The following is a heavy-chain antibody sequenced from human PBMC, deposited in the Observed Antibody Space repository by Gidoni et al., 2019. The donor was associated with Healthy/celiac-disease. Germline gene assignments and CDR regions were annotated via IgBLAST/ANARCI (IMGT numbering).Heavy chain of an antibody. D-gene: IGHD3-10*01. J-gene: IGHJ4*02. V-gene: IGHV3-23*01. CDR3: AKGLDYYGSGSDDY. CDR2: SSGSGGST. Sequence: EVQLLESGGGLVQPGGPLRLSCAASGFTFSSYALSWVRQAPGRGVGWVSASSGSGGSTYYADSVKGRFTTTRNHSKNTLYLQMNSLRAEDTAVYYCAKGLDYYGSGSDDYWGQGTLVTVSS. CDR1: GFTFSSYA.